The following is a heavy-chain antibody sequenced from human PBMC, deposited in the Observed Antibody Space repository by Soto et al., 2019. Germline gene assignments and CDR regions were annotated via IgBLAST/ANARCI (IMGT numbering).Heavy chain of an antibody. CDR2: INPKSDDT. V-gene: IGHV1-2*02. Sequence: QVQLVQSGSEVKKPGASVKVSCKASGYPFSDNQIHWLRRAPGQGLEWMGRINPKSDDTNYAQKFHGRVTMTTDTSIDTAYSELTGLTSDDTASYYCARKHSLDYIRWGLDPWGQGTLVTVSS. CDR3: ARKHSLDYIRWGLDP. J-gene: IGHJ5*02. D-gene: IGHD4-4*01. CDR1: GYPFSDNQ.